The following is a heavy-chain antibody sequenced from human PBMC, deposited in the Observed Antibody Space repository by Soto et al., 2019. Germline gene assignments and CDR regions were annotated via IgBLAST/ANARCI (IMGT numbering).Heavy chain of an antibody. V-gene: IGHV3-23*01. J-gene: IGHJ1*01. CDR2: ISGSARST. Sequence: EVQLLESGGGLVQPGGSLRLSCAASGFTFSSYAMSWVRRAPGKGLEWVSAISGSARSTKYADSVKGRFTISRDNSKNTLFLQMSSLRAEATAVYYCAKDVHYDIVTGIEYFHHLAQGTLVTVAS. CDR1: GFTFSSYA. CDR3: AKDVHYDIVTGIEYFHH. D-gene: IGHD3-9*01.